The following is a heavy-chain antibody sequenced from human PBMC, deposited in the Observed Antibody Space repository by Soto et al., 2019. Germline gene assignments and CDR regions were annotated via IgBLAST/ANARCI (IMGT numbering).Heavy chain of an antibody. Sequence: EVQLVESRGGLVQPGRSLRLSCTASGFTFGDFAMSWVRQAPGKGLEWVGFIRSKAYGGTTEYAASVKGRFTISRDESKSIAYLQMNSLNTGDTAVYYCTRDTPMVGYYYYGMDVWGQGTTVTVSS. CDR2: IRSKAYGGTT. J-gene: IGHJ6*02. CDR3: TRDTPMVGYYYYGMDV. CDR1: GFTFGDFA. D-gene: IGHD5-18*01. V-gene: IGHV3-49*04.